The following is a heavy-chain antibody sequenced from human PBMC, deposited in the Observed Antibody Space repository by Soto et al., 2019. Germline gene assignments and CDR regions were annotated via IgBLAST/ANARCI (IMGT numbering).Heavy chain of an antibody. CDR3: AGGLIAPSAA. D-gene: IGHD3-16*01. CDR2: IYYTGST. CDR1: GGSISGYY. Sequence: SETLSLICSVSGGSISGYYLSWVRQPPGKGLEWVGYIYYTGSTSCNRFLKSRVTISLDSSKNQFSLNLSSVTAADTAVYYCAGGLIAPSAAWGQGILVTVSS. J-gene: IGHJ4*02. V-gene: IGHV4-59*01.